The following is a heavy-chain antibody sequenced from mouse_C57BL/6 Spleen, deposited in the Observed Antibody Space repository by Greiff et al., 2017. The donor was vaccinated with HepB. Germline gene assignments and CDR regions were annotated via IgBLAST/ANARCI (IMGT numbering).Heavy chain of an antibody. Sequence: EVKVVESGGGLVKPGGSLKLSCEASGFTLSSYAMPWVRQTPEKRLEWVATISAGGSYTYYPDNVKGGFTISRDNAKNNLYLQMSHLKSEDTAMYYCAREWAYYGNYWFAYWGQGTLVTVSA. CDR3: AREWAYYGNYWFAY. V-gene: IGHV5-4*01. CDR1: GFTLSSYA. D-gene: IGHD2-10*01. J-gene: IGHJ3*01. CDR2: ISAGGSYT.